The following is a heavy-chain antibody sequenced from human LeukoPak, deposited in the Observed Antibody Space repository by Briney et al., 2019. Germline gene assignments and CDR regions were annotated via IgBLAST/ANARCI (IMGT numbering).Heavy chain of an antibody. CDR2: IKHDGSDK. D-gene: IGHD3-3*01. CDR3: ARLQQRVVHFYLDY. CDR1: GFTFSSYW. J-gene: IGHJ4*02. Sequence: PGGSLRLSCEVSGFTFSSYWMTWVRQAPGKGLEWVANIKHDGSDKKYVDSVMGRFTISRDNAKNSLFLQMNSLRVEDTAIYYCARLQQRVVHFYLDYWGQGAPVTVSS. V-gene: IGHV3-7*01.